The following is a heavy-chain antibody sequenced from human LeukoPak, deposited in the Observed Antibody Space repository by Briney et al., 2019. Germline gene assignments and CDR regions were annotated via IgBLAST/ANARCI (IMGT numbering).Heavy chain of an antibody. V-gene: IGHV3-33*01. D-gene: IGHD5-24*01. CDR2: IWYDGSNK. CDR3: ARDRGGRWLQVYYFDY. J-gene: IGHJ4*02. CDR1: GFTFSSYT. Sequence: GGSLRLSCAASGFTFSSYTMHWVRQAPGKGLEWVTVIWYDGSNKYYADSVKGRFTISRDNSKNTLYLRVNSLRAEDTAMYYCARDRGGRWLQVYYFDYWGQGTLVTVSS.